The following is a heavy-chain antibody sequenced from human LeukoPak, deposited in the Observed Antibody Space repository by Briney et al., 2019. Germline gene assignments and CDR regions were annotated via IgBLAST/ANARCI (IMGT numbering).Heavy chain of an antibody. D-gene: IGHD6-13*01. CDR2: INHSGST. CDR1: GGSFSGYY. V-gene: IGHV4-34*01. Sequence: SETLSLTCAVYGGSFSGYYWSWIRQPPGKGLEWIGEINHSGSTNYNPSLKSRVTISVDTSKSQFSLKLSSVTAADTAVYYCASRYSSSWRGRFDYWGQGTLVTVSS. J-gene: IGHJ4*02. CDR3: ASRYSSSWRGRFDY.